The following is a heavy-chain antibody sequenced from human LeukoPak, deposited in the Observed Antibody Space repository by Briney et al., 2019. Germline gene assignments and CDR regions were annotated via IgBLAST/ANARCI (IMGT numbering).Heavy chain of an antibody. CDR3: ARERYGYGPAPFDF. Sequence: QPGRSLRLSCAASGFTFSSYGMHWVRQPPGKGLEWVAVIWYDGSNKYYADSVKGRFTISRDNSKNMLYLQMNSLGAEDTAVHYCARERYGYGPAPFDFWGQGTLVTVSS. D-gene: IGHD5-18*01. CDR1: GFTFSSYG. J-gene: IGHJ4*02. CDR2: IWYDGSNK. V-gene: IGHV3-33*01.